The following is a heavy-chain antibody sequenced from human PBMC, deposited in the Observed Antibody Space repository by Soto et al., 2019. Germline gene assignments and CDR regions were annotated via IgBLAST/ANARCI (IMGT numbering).Heavy chain of an antibody. J-gene: IGHJ4*02. CDR3: AGGRYGDY. CDR1: GYAFTTYG. D-gene: IGHD1-1*01. Sequence: QVHLVQSGAEVKKPGASVKVSCKGSGYAFTTYGITWVRQAPGQGLAWMGWISAHNGNTNYAQKLQGRVTVTRDTSTSTAYMELRSLRSDDTAVYYCAGGRYGDYGGQGALVTVSS. V-gene: IGHV1-18*01. CDR2: ISAHNGNT.